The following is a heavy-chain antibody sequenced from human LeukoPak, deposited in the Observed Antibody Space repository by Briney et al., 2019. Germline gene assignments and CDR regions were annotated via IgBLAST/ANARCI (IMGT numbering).Heavy chain of an antibody. J-gene: IGHJ6*02. CDR1: GGSFSGYY. Sequence: SETLSLTCAVYGGSFSGYYWSWIRQPPGKGLEWIGEINHSGSTNYNPSLKSRVTISVDTSKNQSSLKLSSVTAADTAVYYCARARITMVRGVMQYYYYYYGMDVWGQGTTVTVSS. D-gene: IGHD3-10*01. CDR2: INHSGST. V-gene: IGHV4-34*01. CDR3: ARARITMVRGVMQYYYYYYGMDV.